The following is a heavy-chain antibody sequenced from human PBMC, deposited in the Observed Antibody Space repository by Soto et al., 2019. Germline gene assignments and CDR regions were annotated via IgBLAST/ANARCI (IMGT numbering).Heavy chain of an antibody. J-gene: IGHJ2*01. CDR1: GFTVSSNY. D-gene: IGHD1-7*01. Sequence: EVQLVESGGGLVQPGGSLRLSCAASGFTVSSNYMSWVRQAPGKGLEWVSVIYSGGSTYYADSVKGRFTISRDNSKNTLYLQMNSLRAEDTAVYYCARGTTPNYWYFDLWGRGTLVTVSS. CDR2: IYSGGST. CDR3: ARGTTPNYWYFDL. V-gene: IGHV3-66*01.